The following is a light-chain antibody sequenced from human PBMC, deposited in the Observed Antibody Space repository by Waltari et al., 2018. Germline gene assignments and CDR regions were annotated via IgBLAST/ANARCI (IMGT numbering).Light chain of an antibody. CDR2: GAS. CDR3: QQYLRLPVT. J-gene: IGKJ1*01. Sequence: EIVLTQSPATLSLALGESATLSCRTSQSVSRALAWYQQKPGQAPRLLIYGASSRATGIPDRFSGSGSGTDFSLTISRLEADDFAVYYCQQYLRLPVTFGQGTTVEI. CDR1: QSVSRA. V-gene: IGKV3-20*01.